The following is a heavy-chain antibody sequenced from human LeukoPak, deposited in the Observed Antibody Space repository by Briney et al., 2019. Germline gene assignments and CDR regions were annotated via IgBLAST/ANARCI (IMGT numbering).Heavy chain of an antibody. CDR1: GYTFPSDG. J-gene: IGHJ4*02. CDR3: AVAADSDYFDY. Sequence: ASVKVSCKASGYTFPSDGITWVRRAPGQGLEWMGWINPYNGNTNYAQKLQGRVTLTTDTSTSTAYMELRSLRSDDTAMYYCAVAADSDYFDYWGQGTLVTVSS. CDR2: INPYNGNT. V-gene: IGHV1-18*01. D-gene: IGHD6-13*01.